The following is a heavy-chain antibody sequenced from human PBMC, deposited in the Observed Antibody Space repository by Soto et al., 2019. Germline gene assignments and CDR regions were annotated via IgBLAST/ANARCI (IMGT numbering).Heavy chain of an antibody. J-gene: IGHJ3*02. D-gene: IGHD4-17*01. CDR1: GFTFSGFG. V-gene: IGHV3-33*01. CDR3: ARGRGGSYGGNSAHFDI. Sequence: QVQLVESGGGVVQPGTSLRLSCEASGFTFSGFGMHWVRQAPGKGLEWVAVIWYDGSKKYYADCVKGRFTISRDNSKKVMYRKMSSLRAEDTAVYYCARGRGGSYGGNSAHFDIWGQGTLVTVSS. CDR2: IWYDGSKK.